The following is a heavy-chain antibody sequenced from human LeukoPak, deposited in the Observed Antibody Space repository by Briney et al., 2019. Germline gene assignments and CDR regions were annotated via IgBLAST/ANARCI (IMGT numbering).Heavy chain of an antibody. D-gene: IGHD2-21*02. CDR1: GFTFGNYG. CDR2: INWNGGST. CDR3: ARAQTYGDSRLLLDY. Sequence: GGSLRLSCAASGFTFGNYGMSWVRQAPGRGLEWVSGINWNGGSTGYADSVEGRFTISRDNAKNSQYLQMNSLRVEDTALYYCARAQTYGDSRLLLDYWDQGTLVTVSS. V-gene: IGHV3-20*04. J-gene: IGHJ4*02.